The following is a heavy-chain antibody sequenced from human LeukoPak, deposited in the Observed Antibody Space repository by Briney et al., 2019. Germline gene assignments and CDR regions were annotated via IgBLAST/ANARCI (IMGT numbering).Heavy chain of an antibody. J-gene: IGHJ4*02. CDR2: ISGSGGST. D-gene: IGHD5-24*01. V-gene: IGHV3-23*01. CDR1: GFTFSSYG. CDR3: AKGRSRDGYNNFDY. Sequence: PGGSLRLSCAASGFTFSSYGMSWVRQAPGKGLEWVSAISGSGGSTYYADSVKGRFTISRDNSKNTLYLQMNSLRAEDTAVYYCAKGRSRDGYNNFDYWGQGTLVTVSS.